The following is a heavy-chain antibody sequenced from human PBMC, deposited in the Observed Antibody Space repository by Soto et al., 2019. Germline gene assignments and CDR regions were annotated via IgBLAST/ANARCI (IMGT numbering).Heavy chain of an antibody. CDR1: GYTFTSYG. J-gene: IGHJ4*02. CDR3: ARDWFGIDY. CDR2: INAYNGNT. V-gene: IGHV1-18*01. Sequence: QVQLVQSGAEVKKPGASVKVSCKASGYTFTSYGISWVRQAPGQGLEWMGWINAYNGNTNYAQNLQGRVTMTTDPSPSTAYTEQRTLRSDDTAVYYGARDWFGIDYWGQGTLVTVSS. D-gene: IGHD3-16*01.